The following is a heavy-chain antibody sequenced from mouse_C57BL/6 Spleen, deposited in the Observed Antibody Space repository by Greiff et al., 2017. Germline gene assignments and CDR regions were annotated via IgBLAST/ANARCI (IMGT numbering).Heavy chain of an antibody. CDR3: ARHGWNYYGNYGAMDY. Sequence: QVQLQQSGAELVKPGASVKLSCKASGYTFTEYTIHWVKQRSGQGLEWIGWCYPGSGSIKYNEKFKDKATLTADKSSSTVYMELSRLTSEDAAVYFCARHGWNYYGNYGAMDYWGQGTSVTVSS. CDR2: CYPGSGSI. V-gene: IGHV1-62-2*01. J-gene: IGHJ4*01. CDR1: GYTFTEYT. D-gene: IGHD2-1*01.